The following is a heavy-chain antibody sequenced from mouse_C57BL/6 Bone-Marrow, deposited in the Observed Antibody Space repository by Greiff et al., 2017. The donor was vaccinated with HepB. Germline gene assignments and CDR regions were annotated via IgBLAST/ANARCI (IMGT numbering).Heavy chain of an antibody. Sequence: EVQRVESGGGLVKPGGSLKLSCAASGFTFSSYAMSWVRQTPEKRLEWVATISDGGSYTYYPDNVKGRFTISRDNAKNNLYLQMSHLKSEDTAMYYCAREKGYYGSSYGFAYWGQGTLVTVSA. CDR1: GFTFSSYA. CDR2: ISDGGSYT. J-gene: IGHJ3*01. D-gene: IGHD1-1*01. V-gene: IGHV5-4*01. CDR3: AREKGYYGSSYGFAY.